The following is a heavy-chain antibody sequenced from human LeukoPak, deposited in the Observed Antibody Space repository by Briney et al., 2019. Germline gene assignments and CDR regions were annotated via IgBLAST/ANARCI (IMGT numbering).Heavy chain of an antibody. V-gene: IGHV4-4*02. J-gene: IGHJ3*02. CDR1: GGSNSSSNW. Sequence: SGTLSLTGAVSGGSNSSSNWWSWVRQPPGKGLGWIGEIYHSGSTNYNPSLKSRVTISVDKSKNQFSLKLSSVTAADTAVYYCVRHRRKARPDAFDIWGQGTMVTVSS. CDR2: IYHSGST. CDR3: VRHRRKARPDAFDI. D-gene: IGHD6-6*01.